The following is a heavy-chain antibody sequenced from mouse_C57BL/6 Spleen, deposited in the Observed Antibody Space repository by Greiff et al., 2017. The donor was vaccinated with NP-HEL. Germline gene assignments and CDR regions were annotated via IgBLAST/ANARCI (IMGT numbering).Heavy chain of an antibody. V-gene: IGHV1-61*01. CDR2: IYPSDSET. D-gene: IGHD2-2*01. J-gene: IGHJ2*01. CDR3: AAMVTTRDLDY. Sequence: QVQLQQPGAELVRPGSSVKLSCKASGYTFTSYWMDWVKQRPGQGLEWIGNIYPSDSETHYNQKFKDKATLTGDKSSSTAYMQLSSLTSEDSAVYDFAAMVTTRDLDYWGQSTTLTVSS. CDR1: GYTFTSYW.